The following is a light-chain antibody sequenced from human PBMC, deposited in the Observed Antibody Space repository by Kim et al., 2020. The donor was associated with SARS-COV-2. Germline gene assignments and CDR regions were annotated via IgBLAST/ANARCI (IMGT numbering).Light chain of an antibody. CDR3: AVWDDSLSGYV. CDR1: SSNIGRNF. J-gene: IGLJ1*01. CDR2: RNN. V-gene: IGLV1-47*01. Sequence: QSVLTQPPSASGTPGQRVTISCSGSSSNIGRNFVYWYQQFPGMAPKLLIYRNNQRPSGVPDRFSGSKSGTSASLAISGLRSEDEADYYCAVWDDSLSGYVFGTGTKVTVL.